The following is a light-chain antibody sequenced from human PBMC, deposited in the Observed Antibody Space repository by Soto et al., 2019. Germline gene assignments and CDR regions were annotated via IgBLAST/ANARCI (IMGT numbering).Light chain of an antibody. J-gene: IGKJ1*01. CDR3: QQYNNWPRT. CDR1: QSVSSY. CDR2: GAS. Sequence: EITLTQSPATLSVSSGDRATISCLASQSVSSYLAWYHQKPGQAPRLLIYGASTRATGIPARFSGSGSGTEFTLTINSLQSEDFAVYYCQQYNNWPRTFGQGTKV. V-gene: IGKV3-15*01.